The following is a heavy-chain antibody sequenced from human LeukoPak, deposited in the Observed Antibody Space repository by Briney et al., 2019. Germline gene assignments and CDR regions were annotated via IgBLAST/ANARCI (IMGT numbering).Heavy chain of an antibody. CDR2: IYYSGST. J-gene: IGHJ6*03. V-gene: IGHV4-39*07. CDR3: ARDRVGQQLVGRNYYYYYMDV. Sequence: PSETLSLTCTVSGGSISSSSYYWGWIRQPPGKGLEWIGSIYYSGSTYYNPSLKSRVTISVDTSKNQFSLKLRSVTAADTAVYYCARDRVGQQLVGRNYYYYYMDVWGKGTTVTISS. CDR1: GGSISSSSYY. D-gene: IGHD6-13*01.